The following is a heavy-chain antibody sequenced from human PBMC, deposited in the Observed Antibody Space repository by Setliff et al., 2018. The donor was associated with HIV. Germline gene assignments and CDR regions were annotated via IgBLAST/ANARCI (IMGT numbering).Heavy chain of an antibody. CDR3: AKDSSYYYGSGSSIN. J-gene: IGHJ4*02. Sequence: SLRLSCAASGFTFSSYAMSWVRQAPGKGLEWVSAISGSGGSTYYADSVKGRFTISRDNSKNTLYLQRNSLRAEDTAVYYCAKDSSYYYGSGSSINWGQGTLVTVSS. V-gene: IGHV3-23*01. CDR1: GFTFSSYA. D-gene: IGHD3-10*01. CDR2: ISGSGGST.